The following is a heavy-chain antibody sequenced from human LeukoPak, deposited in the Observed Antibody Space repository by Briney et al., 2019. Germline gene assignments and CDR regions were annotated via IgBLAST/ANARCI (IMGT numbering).Heavy chain of an antibody. J-gene: IGHJ4*02. CDR3: ARAPWDSSGYYPFDY. CDR1: GGSISSGDYY. D-gene: IGHD3-22*01. CDR2: IYYSGST. Sequence: SETLSLTCTVSGGSISSGDYYWIWIRQPPGKGLDWIGYIYYSGSTYYTPCVESRVTISVDTSRNQFSLKLSSVTAADTAVYYCARAPWDSSGYYPFDYWGQGTLVTVSS. V-gene: IGHV4-30-4*01.